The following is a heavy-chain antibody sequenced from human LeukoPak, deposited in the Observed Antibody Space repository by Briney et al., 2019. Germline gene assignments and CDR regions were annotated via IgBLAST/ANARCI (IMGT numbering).Heavy chain of an antibody. CDR3: ARVGYDILTGYYGGFDY. CDR2: INHSGST. Sequence: SETLSLTCAVYGGSFSGYYWSWIRQPPGKGLEWIGEINHSGSTNYNPSLKSRVTISVDTSKNQFSLKLSSVTAADTAVYYCARVGYDILTGYYGGFDYWGQGTLVTVSS. CDR1: GGSFSGYY. V-gene: IGHV4-34*01. D-gene: IGHD3-9*01. J-gene: IGHJ4*02.